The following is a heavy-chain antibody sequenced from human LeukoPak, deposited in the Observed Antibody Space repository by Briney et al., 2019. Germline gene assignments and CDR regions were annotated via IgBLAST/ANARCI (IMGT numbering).Heavy chain of an antibody. CDR2: IASKTDGGAT. V-gene: IGHV3-15*07. J-gene: IGHJ4*02. CDR3: TTGIRGD. Sequence: GGSLRLSCSASGLTVTNAWMNWVRQAPGEGLDWVGRIASKTDGGATDYAAPVKGRFTISRDDSRNTLNLQMNSLKTEDTAVYYCTTGIRGDWGQGTLVTVSS. D-gene: IGHD3-10*01. CDR1: GLTVTNAW.